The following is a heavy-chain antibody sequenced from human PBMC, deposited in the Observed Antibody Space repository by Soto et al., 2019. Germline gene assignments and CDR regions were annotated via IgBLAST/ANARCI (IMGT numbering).Heavy chain of an antibody. CDR2: VYYSGST. V-gene: IGHV4-59*01. Sequence: SETLSLTCTVSGGSISSYYWSWIRQPPEKGLEWIGYVYYSGSTNYNPSLKSRVTISVDTSKNQFSLKLSSVTAADTAVYYCASTVRGVITYYGMDVWGQGTTVTAP. J-gene: IGHJ6*02. D-gene: IGHD3-10*01. CDR1: GGSISSYY. CDR3: ASTVRGVITYYGMDV.